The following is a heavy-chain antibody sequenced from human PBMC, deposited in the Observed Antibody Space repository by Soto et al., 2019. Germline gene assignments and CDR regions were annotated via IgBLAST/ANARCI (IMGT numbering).Heavy chain of an antibody. CDR1: GGTFSSYA. CDR3: VRKGYYDSSGYYYRTYYYGMDV. Sequence: SVQVSCKASGGTFSSYAISWVRQAPGQGLEWMGGIIPIFGTANYAQKFQGRVTITADESTSTAYMELSSLRSEDTAVYYCVRKGYYDSSGYYYRTYYYGMDVWGQGTTVTVSS. CDR2: IIPIFGTA. V-gene: IGHV1-69*13. J-gene: IGHJ6*02. D-gene: IGHD3-22*01.